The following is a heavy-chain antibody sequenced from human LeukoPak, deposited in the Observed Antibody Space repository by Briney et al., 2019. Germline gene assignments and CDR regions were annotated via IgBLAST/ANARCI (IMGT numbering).Heavy chain of an antibody. V-gene: IGHV4-38-2*02. J-gene: IGHJ4*02. CDR1: GYSISSGYY. D-gene: IGHD4-17*01. Sequence: SETLSLTCTVSGYSISSGYYWGWIRQPPGKGLEWIGSIYHSGSTYYNPSLKSRVTISVDTSKNQFSLKLSSVTAADTAVYYCARDRGTYGDLDYWGQGTLVTVSS. CDR2: IYHSGST. CDR3: ARDRGTYGDLDY.